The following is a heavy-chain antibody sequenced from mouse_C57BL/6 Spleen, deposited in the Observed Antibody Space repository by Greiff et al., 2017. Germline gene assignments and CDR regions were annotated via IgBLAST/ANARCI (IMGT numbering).Heavy chain of an antibody. V-gene: IGHV1-9*01. CDR1: GYTFTGYW. CDR2: IFPGSGST. D-gene: IGHD2-2*01. CDR3: ARVVTFYYYAMDG. Sequence: QVQLKQSGAELMKPGASVKLSCKATGYTFTGYWIEWVKQRPGHGLEWIGEIFPGSGSTNYNEKFKGKATFTADTSSNTAYMQLISLTAEDSAIYYCARVVTFYYYAMDGWGPGTSVTVSS. J-gene: IGHJ4*01.